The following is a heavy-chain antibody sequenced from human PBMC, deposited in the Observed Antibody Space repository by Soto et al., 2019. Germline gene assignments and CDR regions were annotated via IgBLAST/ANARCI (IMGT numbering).Heavy chain of an antibody. J-gene: IGHJ6*02. CDR1: GVTFSSYA. CDR2: IIPIFGTA. CDR3: ARPSAGGDYYYYYGMDV. Sequence: SVKVSCKASGVTFSSYAISWVRQAPGQGLEWMGGIIPIFGTANYAQKFQGRVTITADKSTSTAYMELSSLRSEDTAVYYCARPSAGGDYYYYYGMDVWGQGTTVTVSS. D-gene: IGHD3-10*01. V-gene: IGHV1-69*06.